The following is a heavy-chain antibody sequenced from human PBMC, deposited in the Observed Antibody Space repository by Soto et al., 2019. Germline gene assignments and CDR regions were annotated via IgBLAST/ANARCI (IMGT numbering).Heavy chain of an antibody. D-gene: IGHD2-8*01. J-gene: IGHJ3*02. CDR2: IYYSGST. Sequence: SETLSLTCTVSGGSISSYYWSWIRQPPGKGLEWIGYIYYSGSTNYNPSLKSRVTISVDTSKNQFSLKLSSVTAADTAVYYCARINDDAFDIWGQGTMVTVSS. CDR3: ARINDDAFDI. V-gene: IGHV4-59*01. CDR1: GGSISSYY.